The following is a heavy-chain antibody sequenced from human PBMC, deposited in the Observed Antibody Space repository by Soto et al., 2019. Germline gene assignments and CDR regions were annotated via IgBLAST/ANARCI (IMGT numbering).Heavy chain of an antibody. J-gene: IGHJ6*02. CDR2: INSDGSST. CDR1: GFTFSSYW. CDR3: ARAKDSKIGYYYYGMDV. D-gene: IGHD4-4*01. Sequence: EVQLVESGGGLVQPGGSLRLSCAASGFTFSSYWMHWVRQAPGKGLVWVSRINSDGSSTSYADSVKGRFTISRDNAKNTLYQQRNSRRAEDTAVYYCARAKDSKIGYYYYGMDVWGQGTTVTVSS. V-gene: IGHV3-74*01.